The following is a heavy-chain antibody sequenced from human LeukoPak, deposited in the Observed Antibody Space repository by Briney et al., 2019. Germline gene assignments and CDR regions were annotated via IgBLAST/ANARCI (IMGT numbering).Heavy chain of an antibody. J-gene: IGHJ6*02. D-gene: IGHD3-3*01. V-gene: IGHV3-21*01. CDR3: ARDTDGFESGYGYYYYHGMDV. Sequence: GGSLRLSCAASGFTFSSYSMNWVRQAPGKGLEWVSSISGSSGYIYYADSVKGRFTISRDNAKNSLYLLMNSLRAEDTAVYYCARDTDGFESGYGYYYYHGMDVWGQGTTVTVSS. CDR2: ISGSSGYI. CDR1: GFTFSSYS.